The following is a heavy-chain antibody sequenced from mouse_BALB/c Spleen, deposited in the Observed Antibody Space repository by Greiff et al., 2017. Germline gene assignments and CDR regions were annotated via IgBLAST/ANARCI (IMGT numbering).Heavy chain of an antibody. CDR3: ATLYGNYVWFAY. CDR1: GFTFSSYT. CDR2: ISNGGGST. D-gene: IGHD2-1*01. J-gene: IGHJ3*01. Sequence: EVKLVESGGGLVQPGGSLKLSCAASGFTFSSYTMSWVRQTPEKRLEWVAYISNGGGSTYYPDTVKGRFTISRDNAKNTLYLQMSSLKSEDTAMYYCATLYGNYVWFAYWGQGTLVTVSA. V-gene: IGHV5-12-2*01.